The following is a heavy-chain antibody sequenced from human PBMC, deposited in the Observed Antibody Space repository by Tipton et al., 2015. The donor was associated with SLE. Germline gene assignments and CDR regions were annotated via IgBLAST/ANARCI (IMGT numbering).Heavy chain of an antibody. CDR2: IYHSGTT. V-gene: IGHV4-38-2*01. D-gene: IGHD1-26*01. CDR3: ARRGSWWYFDL. Sequence: TLSLTCGVSGFSISSGYYWGWIRQPPGKGLEWIGSIYHSGTTLYNPSLKSRLTISVDTSKNQFSLKLSSVTAADTAVYYCARRGSWWYFDLWGRGTLVTVSS. J-gene: IGHJ2*01. CDR1: GFSISSGYY.